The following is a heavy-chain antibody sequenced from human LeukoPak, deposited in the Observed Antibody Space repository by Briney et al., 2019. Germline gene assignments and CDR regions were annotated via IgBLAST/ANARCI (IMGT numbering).Heavy chain of an antibody. Sequence: ASVKVSCKASGYTFLSYGMSWVRQAPGQGLEWMGWISAYSGDRRYARKFQGRVTLTTDSSTNTAYMELGSLTSDDTAVYYCARGGNYDSPLDSWGQGTLVTVSS. CDR2: ISAYSGDR. D-gene: IGHD5-12*01. CDR1: GYTFLSYG. CDR3: ARGGNYDSPLDS. J-gene: IGHJ5*01. V-gene: IGHV1-18*01.